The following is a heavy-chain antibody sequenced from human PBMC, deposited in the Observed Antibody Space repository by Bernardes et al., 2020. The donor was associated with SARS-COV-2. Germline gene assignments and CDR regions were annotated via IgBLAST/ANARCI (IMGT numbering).Heavy chain of an antibody. J-gene: IGHJ5*02. CDR1: GYSFTSYW. D-gene: IGHD2-15*01. V-gene: IGHV5-51*01. Sequence: GESLKISCKGSGYSFTSYWIGWVRQMPGKGLEWMGIIYPGDSDTRYSPSFQGQVTISADKSISTAYLQWSSLKASDTAMYYCARGYCSGGSCYKSGRFDPWGQGTLVTVSS. CDR2: IYPGDSDT. CDR3: ARGYCSGGSCYKSGRFDP.